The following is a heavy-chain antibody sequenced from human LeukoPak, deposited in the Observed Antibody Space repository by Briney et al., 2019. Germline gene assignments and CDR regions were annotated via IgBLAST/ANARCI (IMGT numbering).Heavy chain of an antibody. V-gene: IGHV4-39*07. CDR1: GDSITNNEYY. CDR2: LYYTGST. J-gene: IGHJ4*02. D-gene: IGHD6-13*01. CDR3: AGGEAAAGTNWCYY. Sequence: SETLSLTCTVSGDSITNNEYYWGSIRQPPGKGLEWIGILYYTGSTDFSPSLKSRLTISVDTSKNQFSLKLSSVTAADTAVYYCAGGEAAAGTNWCYYWGQGTLVTVSS.